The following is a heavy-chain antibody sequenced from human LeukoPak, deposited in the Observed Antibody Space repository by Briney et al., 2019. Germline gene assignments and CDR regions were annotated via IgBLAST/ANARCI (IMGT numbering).Heavy chain of an antibody. V-gene: IGHV1-2*04. D-gene: IGHD6-13*01. Sequence: ASVKVSCKASGYTFTGYYMHWVRQAPGQGLEWMGWINPNSGGTNYAQKFQGWVTMTRDTSISTAYMELSRLRSEDTAVYYCAADSWYVAFDIWGQGTMVTVSS. CDR2: INPNSGGT. CDR1: GYTFTGYY. J-gene: IGHJ3*02. CDR3: AADSWYVAFDI.